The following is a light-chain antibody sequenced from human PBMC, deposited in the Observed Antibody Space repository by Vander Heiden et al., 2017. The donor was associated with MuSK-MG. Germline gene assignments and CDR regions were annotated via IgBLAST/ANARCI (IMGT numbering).Light chain of an antibody. CDR2: DTS. J-gene: IGKJ4*01. Sequence: EIVLTQSPATLSWSPGERATLSCRASQSVGYSLAWYQQKPGQPPRLLIYDTSYRATGVPVRFSGSGSGTDFTLTISSLEPEDFAVYYCQQRSNLPPLTFGGGTKVEI. V-gene: IGKV3-11*01. CDR1: QSVGYS. CDR3: QQRSNLPPLT.